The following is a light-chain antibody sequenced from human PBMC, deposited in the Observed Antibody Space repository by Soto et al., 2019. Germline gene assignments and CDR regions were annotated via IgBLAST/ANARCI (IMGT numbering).Light chain of an antibody. J-gene: IGLJ3*02. Sequence: QSVLTQPPSASGTPGLRVTFSCSGSSSNIGSNPVSWYQLLPGTAPKVLIYSDDQRPSGVPDRFSGSRSGSSASLAISGLQSGDEADYYCASWEDSLNGWVIGGGTKLTVL. V-gene: IGLV1-44*01. CDR1: SSNIGSNP. CDR2: SDD. CDR3: ASWEDSLNGWV.